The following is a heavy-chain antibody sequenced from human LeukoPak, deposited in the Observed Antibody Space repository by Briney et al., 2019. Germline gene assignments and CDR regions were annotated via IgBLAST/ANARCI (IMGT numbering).Heavy chain of an antibody. V-gene: IGHV4-34*01. CDR2: INHSGST. D-gene: IGHD6-19*01. J-gene: IGHJ4*02. CDR1: GGSFSGYY. CDR3: ARKGGWPRRIIDY. Sequence: SETLSLTCAVYGGSFSGYYWSWIRQPPGKGLEWIGEINHSGSTNYNPSPKSRVTISVDTSKNQFSLKLSSVTAADTAVYYCARKGGWPRRIIDYWGQGTLVTVSS.